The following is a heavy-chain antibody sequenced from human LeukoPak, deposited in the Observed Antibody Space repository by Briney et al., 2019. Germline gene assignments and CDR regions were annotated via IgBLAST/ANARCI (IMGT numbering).Heavy chain of an antibody. CDR2: ISSSSSYI. CDR3: ARTYCSSTSCYRSSNFFDY. D-gene: IGHD2-2*01. Sequence: GGSLRLSCAASGFSFSSYSMNWVRQAPGKGLEWVLSISSSSSYIYYADSVKGRFTISRDNAKNSLYLQMNSLRAEDTAVYYCARTYCSSTSCYRSSNFFDYWGQGTLVTVSS. J-gene: IGHJ4*02. CDR1: GFSFSSYS. V-gene: IGHV3-21*01.